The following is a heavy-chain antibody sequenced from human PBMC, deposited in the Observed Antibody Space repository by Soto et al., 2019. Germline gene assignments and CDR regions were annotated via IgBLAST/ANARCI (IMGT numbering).Heavy chain of an antibody. Sequence: ASVKVSCKASGYTFKSYAMHWVRQAPGQRLEWMGWINAGNGNTKYSQKFQGRVTITRDTSASTAYMELSSLRSEDTAVYYCARDRLRDYYGSGSYRLSVDAFDIWG. CDR1: GYTFKSYA. D-gene: IGHD3-10*01. V-gene: IGHV1-3*01. CDR2: INAGNGNT. CDR3: ARDRLRDYYGSGSYRLSVDAFDI. J-gene: IGHJ3*02.